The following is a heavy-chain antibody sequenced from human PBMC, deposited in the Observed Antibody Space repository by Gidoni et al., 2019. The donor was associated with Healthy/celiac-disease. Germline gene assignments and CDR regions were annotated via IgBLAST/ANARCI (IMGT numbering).Heavy chain of an antibody. V-gene: IGHV4-39*01. D-gene: IGHD2-15*01. Sequence: QLQLQESGPGLVKPSETLSLTCTVSGGSISSSSYYWGWIRQPPGKGLEWIGSIYYSGSTYDHPSLKSRVTISVDTSKNQFSLKLSSVTAADTAVYYCARHEGYCSGGSCYYYYYYGMDVWGKGTTVTVSS. CDR3: ARHEGYCSGGSCYYYYYYGMDV. J-gene: IGHJ6*04. CDR1: GGSISSSSYY. CDR2: IYYSGST.